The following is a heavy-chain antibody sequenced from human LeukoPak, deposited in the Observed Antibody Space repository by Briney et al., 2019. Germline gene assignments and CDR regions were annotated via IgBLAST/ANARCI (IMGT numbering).Heavy chain of an antibody. J-gene: IGHJ4*02. CDR1: GFTFSSYA. D-gene: IGHD3-9*01. CDR2: VSGSGSST. Sequence: GGSLILSCAASGFTFSSYAMSWVRQAPRKGLEWVSVVSGSGSSTDYADSVKGRFTISRDNSKNTLYLQMSSLSAEDTAVYYCAEMNVLTGYYTPNFDFWGQGTLVTVSS. V-gene: IGHV3-23*01. CDR3: AEMNVLTGYYTPNFDF.